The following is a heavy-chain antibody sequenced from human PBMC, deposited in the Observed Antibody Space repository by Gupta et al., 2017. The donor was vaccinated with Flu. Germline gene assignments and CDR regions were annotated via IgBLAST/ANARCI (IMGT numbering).Heavy chain of an antibody. CDR2: ISGSGGTT. D-gene: IGHD1-1*01. Sequence: EVQLLESGGGLVQPGGSLRLSCAASRFTFSSYAMSWVRQAPGKGLEWVSAISGSGGTTYYADSVKGRFTISRDNSKNTLYLQMNSLRAEDTAVYYCAKTLVVWNDGDSFDMWGQGTMVTVSS. CDR3: AKTLVVWNDGDSFDM. V-gene: IGHV3-23*01. J-gene: IGHJ3*02. CDR1: RFTFSSYA.